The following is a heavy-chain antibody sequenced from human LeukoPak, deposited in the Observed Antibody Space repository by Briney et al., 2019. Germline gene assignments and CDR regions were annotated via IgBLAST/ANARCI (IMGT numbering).Heavy chain of an antibody. D-gene: IGHD4-17*01. CDR2: ISWNSGSI. Sequence: PGRSLRLSCAASGFTFDDYAMHWVRQAPGKGLEWVSGISWNSGSIGYADSVKGRFTISRDNAKNSLYLQMNSLRAEDTALYYCAKDGSDYGDYSEFDYWGQGTLVTVSS. CDR3: AKDGSDYGDYSEFDY. V-gene: IGHV3-9*01. CDR1: GFTFDDYA. J-gene: IGHJ4*02.